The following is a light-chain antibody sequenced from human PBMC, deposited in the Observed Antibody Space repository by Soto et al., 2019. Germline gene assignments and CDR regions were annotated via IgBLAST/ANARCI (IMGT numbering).Light chain of an antibody. J-gene: IGLJ1*01. CDR2: EVS. CDR1: SSDVGGYNY. Sequence: QSALTQPASVSGSPGQSITISCTGTSSDVGGYNYVSWYQQHPGKAPKLMIYEVSNRPSGVSNRFSGSKSGNTASLTISGLQAEDEADYYCSSYTSRSTLVFAPGTKVTVL. CDR3: SSYTSRSTLV. V-gene: IGLV2-14*01.